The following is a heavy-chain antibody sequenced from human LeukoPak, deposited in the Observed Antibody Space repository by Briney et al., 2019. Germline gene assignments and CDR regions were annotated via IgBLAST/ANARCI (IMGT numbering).Heavy chain of an antibody. CDR2: IYYSGVT. Sequence: SETLSLTCTVSGGSISSSSHYWGWIRQPRGKGLEWIGSIYYSGVTYYNSSLKSRVTISVDTSKNQFSLKLSSVTAAETAVYYCARQSSGRYYFDYWGQGALVTVSS. CDR1: GGSISSSSHY. D-gene: IGHD3-16*02. CDR3: ARQSSGRYYFDY. V-gene: IGHV4-39*01. J-gene: IGHJ4*02.